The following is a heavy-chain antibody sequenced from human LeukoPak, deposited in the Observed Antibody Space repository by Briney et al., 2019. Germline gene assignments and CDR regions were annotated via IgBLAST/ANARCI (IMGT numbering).Heavy chain of an antibody. CDR1: GFTFSSYW. Sequence: PGGSLRLSCVPSGFTFSSYWMCWVRQAPGKGLERVANIKQDGSEKYYVGSVKGRFIISRDNAKNSLYLQMNSLRAEDTAVYYCARAMEPYYDSNGCDYWGQGTPVTVSS. CDR3: ARAMEPYYDSNGCDY. V-gene: IGHV3-7*01. CDR2: IKQDGSEK. D-gene: IGHD3-22*01. J-gene: IGHJ4*02.